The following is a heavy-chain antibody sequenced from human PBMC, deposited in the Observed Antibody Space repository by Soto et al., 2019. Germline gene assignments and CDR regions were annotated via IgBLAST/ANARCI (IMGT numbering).Heavy chain of an antibody. CDR3: AKDSGRYSSGWYALDY. J-gene: IGHJ4*02. CDR2: ISYDGSNK. V-gene: IGHV3-30*18. D-gene: IGHD6-19*01. CDR1: GFTFSSYG. Sequence: AGGSLRLSCAASGFTFSSYGMHWVRQAPGKGLEWVAVISYDGSNKYYADSVKGRFTISRDNSKNTLYLQMNSLRAEDTAVYYCAKDSGRYSSGWYALDYWGQGTLVTVSS.